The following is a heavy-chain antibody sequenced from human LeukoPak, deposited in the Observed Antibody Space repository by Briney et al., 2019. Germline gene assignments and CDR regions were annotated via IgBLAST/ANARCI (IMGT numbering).Heavy chain of an antibody. CDR3: ARVESGYYDSFDI. J-gene: IGHJ3*02. Sequence: SETLSLTCTVSGGSISSYYWNWIRQPPGKGLEYIGTIYYTGDAYYNPSLKGRVTISIDTSRKQFSLRLNSVTAADTAVYYCARVESGYYDSFDIWGQGTMVIVSS. CDR2: IYYTGDA. CDR1: GGSISSYY. V-gene: IGHV4-59*12. D-gene: IGHD3-22*01.